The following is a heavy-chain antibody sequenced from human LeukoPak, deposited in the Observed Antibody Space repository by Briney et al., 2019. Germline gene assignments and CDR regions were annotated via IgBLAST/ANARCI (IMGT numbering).Heavy chain of an antibody. D-gene: IGHD2-21*02. CDR1: GFTFSSYS. CDR3: AKRGGDCGGDCYSFTDWYFDL. CDR2: ISSSSSYI. Sequence: GGSLRLSCAASGFTFSSYSMNWVRQAPGKGLEWVSSISSSSSYIYYADSVKGRFTISRDNAKNSLYLQMNSLRAEDTAVYYCAKRGGDCGGDCYSFTDWYFDLWGRGTLVTVSS. J-gene: IGHJ2*01. V-gene: IGHV3-21*01.